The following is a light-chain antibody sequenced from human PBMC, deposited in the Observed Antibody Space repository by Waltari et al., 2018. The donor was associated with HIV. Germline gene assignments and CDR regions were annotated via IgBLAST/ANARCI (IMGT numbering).Light chain of an antibody. V-gene: IGLV2-14*01. CDR2: EVS. J-gene: IGLJ2*01. CDR1: SSDVGGYNY. CDR3: SSYTSSSTLVV. Sequence: QSALTQPASVSGSPGQSITISCTGTSSDVGGYNYVSWYQQHPGKAPKLMSYEVSNRPSWVSNRFSVSKSGNTASLTISGLQAEDEADYYCSSYTSSSTLVVFGGGTKLTVL.